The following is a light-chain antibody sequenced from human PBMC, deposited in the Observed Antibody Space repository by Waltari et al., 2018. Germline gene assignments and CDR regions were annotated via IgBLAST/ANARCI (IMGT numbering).Light chain of an antibody. J-gene: IGLJ2*01. CDR2: DNT. V-gene: IGLV1-51*01. CDR3: GTWDSSLSIGV. Sequence: QSVFTHPPSASAAPGQKVSISCTGSGPKIGSNYVSWSQQLPGTSPKDVIYDNTRRPSGIPYRFSGSKSGTSATLGITGLQTGDEADYYCGTWDSSLSIGVFGGGTKLTVL. CDR1: GPKIGSNY.